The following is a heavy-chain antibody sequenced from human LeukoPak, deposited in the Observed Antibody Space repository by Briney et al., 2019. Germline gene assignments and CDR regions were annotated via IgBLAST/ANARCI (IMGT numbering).Heavy chain of an antibody. CDR1: GFTFSSYA. Sequence: GGSLRVSCAASGFTFSSYAMHWVRQAPGKGLEWVSGINWNGGSTGYADSVKGRFTISRDNAKNSLYLQMNSLRAEDTAVYYCARGGGTGEFDFWGQGILVTVSS. V-gene: IGHV3-20*04. CDR3: ARGGGTGEFDF. CDR2: INWNGGST. D-gene: IGHD7-27*01. J-gene: IGHJ4*02.